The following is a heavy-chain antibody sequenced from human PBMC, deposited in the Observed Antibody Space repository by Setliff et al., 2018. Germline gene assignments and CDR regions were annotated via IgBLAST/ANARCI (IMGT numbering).Heavy chain of an antibody. Sequence: SETLSLTCTVSGGSISSGNYYWSWIRQPAGKAPEWIGYIYTSGSTNYNPSLKSRVTISLDMSKNQFSLKLSSVTAADTAVYYCARGSYFDSSGYSPDYFDYWGQGTLVTVSS. V-gene: IGHV4-61*09. D-gene: IGHD3-22*01. J-gene: IGHJ4*02. CDR1: GGSISSGNYY. CDR3: ARGSYFDSSGYSPDYFDY. CDR2: IYTSGST.